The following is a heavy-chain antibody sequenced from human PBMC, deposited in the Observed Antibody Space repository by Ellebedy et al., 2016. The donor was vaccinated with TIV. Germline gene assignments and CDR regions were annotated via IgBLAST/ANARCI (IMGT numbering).Heavy chain of an antibody. Sequence: GGSLRLSXAASGFIFTSYTMHWVRQAPGKGLEWVAAVSYDGGSKYYADSVKGRFTISRDNSKNTLYLQMNSLTVEDTAVYYCARVFHSNLVMDVWGQGTTVTVSS. CDR2: VSYDGGSK. CDR3: ARVFHSNLVMDV. CDR1: GFIFTSYT. D-gene: IGHD3-16*01. J-gene: IGHJ6*02. V-gene: IGHV3-30-3*01.